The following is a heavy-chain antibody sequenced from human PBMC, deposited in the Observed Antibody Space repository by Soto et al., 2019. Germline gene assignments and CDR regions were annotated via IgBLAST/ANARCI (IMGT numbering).Heavy chain of an antibody. CDR3: AKDRAYDFWSGYCDY. D-gene: IGHD3-3*01. J-gene: IGHJ4*02. CDR1: GFTFSSYA. Sequence: GGSLRLSCAASGFTFSSYAMSWVRQAPGKGLEWVSAISGSGGSTYYADSVKGRFTISRDNSKNTLYLQMNSLRAEDTAVYYCAKDRAYDFWSGYCDYWRQGTLVTVSS. V-gene: IGHV3-23*01. CDR2: ISGSGGST.